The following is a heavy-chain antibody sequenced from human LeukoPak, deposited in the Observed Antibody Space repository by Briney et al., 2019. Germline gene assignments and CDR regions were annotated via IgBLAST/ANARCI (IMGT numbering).Heavy chain of an antibody. Sequence: SETLSLTCTVSGGSISSYYWSWIRQPPGKGLEWIGYIYYSGSTNYNPSLKSRVTISVDTSKNQFSLKLSSVTAADTAVYYWARLRSSGWYFGWFDPWGQGTLVTVSS. D-gene: IGHD6-19*01. V-gene: IGHV4-59*01. CDR2: IYYSGST. CDR3: ARLRSSGWYFGWFDP. CDR1: GGSISSYY. J-gene: IGHJ5*02.